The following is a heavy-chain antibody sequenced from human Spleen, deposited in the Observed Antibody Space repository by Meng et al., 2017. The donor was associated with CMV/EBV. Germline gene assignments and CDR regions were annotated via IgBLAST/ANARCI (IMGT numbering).Heavy chain of an antibody. CDR1: TSYG. CDR2: ISAYNGNT. D-gene: IGHD2-2*02. V-gene: IGHV1-18*01. Sequence: TSYGISWVRQAPGQGLGWMGWISAYNGNTNYAQKLQGRVTMTTDTSTSTAYMELRSLRSDDTAVYYCARFDAGIVVVPAAIGNWFDPWGQGTLVTVSS. CDR3: ARFDAGIVVVPAAIGNWFDP. J-gene: IGHJ5*02.